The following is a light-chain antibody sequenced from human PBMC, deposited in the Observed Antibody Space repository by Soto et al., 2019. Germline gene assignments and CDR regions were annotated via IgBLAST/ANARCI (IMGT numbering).Light chain of an antibody. Sequence: QSALTQSASVSGPPGQSITISCTGSGSDVGGYNYVSWYQQHPGKAPKLMIYEVSNRPSGISNRFSGSKSGNTASLTLSGLQAEDEADYYCSSYTSSSTLVFGGGTKVTVL. V-gene: IGLV2-14*01. CDR2: EVS. J-gene: IGLJ2*01. CDR3: SSYTSSSTLV. CDR1: GSDVGGYNY.